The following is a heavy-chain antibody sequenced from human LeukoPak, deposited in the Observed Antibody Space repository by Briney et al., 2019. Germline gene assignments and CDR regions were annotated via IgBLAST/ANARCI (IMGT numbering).Heavy chain of an antibody. Sequence: GGSLRLSCAASGFTYISYSMNWVRQAPGKGLEWVSSISSSNNYIYYADSVKGRFTISRDNAKNSLYLQMNSLRAEDTAVYYCAKGRVAATGDYYYMDVWGKGTTVTISS. V-gene: IGHV3-21*01. D-gene: IGHD2-15*01. J-gene: IGHJ6*03. CDR3: AKGRVAATGDYYYMDV. CDR1: GFTYISYS. CDR2: ISSSNNYI.